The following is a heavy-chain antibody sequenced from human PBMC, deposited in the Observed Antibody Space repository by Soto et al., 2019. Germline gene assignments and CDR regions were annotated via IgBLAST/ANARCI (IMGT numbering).Heavy chain of an antibody. CDR1: GFTFSRYA. V-gene: IGHV3-23*01. D-gene: IGHD2-15*01. Sequence: GGSLRLSCAASGFTFSRYAMSWVRQAPGKGLEWVSAISGSGGSTYYADSVKGRFTISRDNSKNTLYLQMNSLRAEDTAVYYCAKPSRYCSGGSCYSPEYYGMDVWGQGATVTVSS. CDR2: ISGSGGST. CDR3: AKPSRYCSGGSCYSPEYYGMDV. J-gene: IGHJ6*02.